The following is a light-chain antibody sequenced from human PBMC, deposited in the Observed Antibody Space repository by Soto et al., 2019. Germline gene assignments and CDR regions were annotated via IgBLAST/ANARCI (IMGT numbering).Light chain of an antibody. J-gene: IGLJ2*01. CDR2: EVS. CDR3: SSYTTSSTLV. CDR1: SSDVGYYNR. Sequence: QYALTQPPSVSGSPGQSVTISCTGTSSDVGYYNRVSWYQQPPGTAPKLMVFEVSNRPSGVPDRFSGSKSGNTASLTISGLQAEEEADYYCSSYTTSSTLVFGGGTKLTVL. V-gene: IGLV2-18*02.